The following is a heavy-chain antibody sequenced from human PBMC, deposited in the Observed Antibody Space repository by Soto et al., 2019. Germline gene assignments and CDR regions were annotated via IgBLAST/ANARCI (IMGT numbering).Heavy chain of an antibody. D-gene: IGHD5-18*01. V-gene: IGHV1-18*01. CDR3: AREVDTAMALDY. CDR1: GYTFTSYG. J-gene: IGHJ4*02. Sequence: GASVKVSCTASGYTFTSYGIIWVRQAPGQGLEWMGWISAYNGNTNYAQKLQGRVTMTTDTSTSTAYMELRSLRSDDTAVYYCAREVDTAMALDYWGQGTLVTVSS. CDR2: ISAYNGNT.